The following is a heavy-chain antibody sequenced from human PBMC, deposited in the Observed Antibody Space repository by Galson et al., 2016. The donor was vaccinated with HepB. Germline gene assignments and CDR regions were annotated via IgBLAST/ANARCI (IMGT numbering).Heavy chain of an antibody. CDR1: GFTFSSYG. Sequence: SLRLSCAASGFTFSSYGMHWVRQAPGKGLEWVALISYDGRNKDYADSVKGRFTISRDSSRNTVYLQMNSLRDEDTAVYYCAKDRHRIAGRQDYWGQGTLVTVSS. CDR3: AKDRHRIAGRQDY. V-gene: IGHV3-30*18. J-gene: IGHJ4*02. CDR2: ISYDGRNK. D-gene: IGHD6-6*01.